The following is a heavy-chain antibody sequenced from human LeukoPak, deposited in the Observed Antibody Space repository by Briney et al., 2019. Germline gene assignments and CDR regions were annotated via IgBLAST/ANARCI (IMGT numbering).Heavy chain of an antibody. J-gene: IGHJ4*02. CDR3: ARETYSGSYGLAY. Sequence: GGSLRLSCAASGFTFSNYWMSWVRQAPGKGLEWVANIKQDGSEKYYVDSVKGRFTVSRDNAKNSLYLQMNSLRAGDTAVYYCARETYSGSYGLAYWGQGTLVTVSS. D-gene: IGHD1-26*01. CDR1: GFTFSNYW. V-gene: IGHV3-7*01. CDR2: IKQDGSEK.